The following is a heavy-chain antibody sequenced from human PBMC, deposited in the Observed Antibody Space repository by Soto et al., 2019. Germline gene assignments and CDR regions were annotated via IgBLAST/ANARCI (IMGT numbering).Heavy chain of an antibody. CDR3: ARDGREASGMDV. J-gene: IGHJ6*02. Sequence: XATLWLTFTVSGGSISSHYWSWVRQAPGKGLEWIGHIYYRGSTNYNPSLRSRSTISVDTSKNQFSLKLNSVTTADAAVYYCARDGREASGMDVWGQGTKVTVSS. CDR2: IYYRGST. CDR1: GGSISSHY. V-gene: IGHV4-59*11. D-gene: IGHD1-26*01.